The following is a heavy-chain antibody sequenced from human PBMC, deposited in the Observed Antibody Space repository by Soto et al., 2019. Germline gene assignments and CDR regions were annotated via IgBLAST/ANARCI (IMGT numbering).Heavy chain of an antibody. CDR1: DFSVTNAW. CDR3: TTYLYCSSTSCYPENWFDP. CDR2: IKSKSDGGTT. D-gene: IGHD2-2*01. V-gene: IGHV3-15*01. J-gene: IGHJ5*02. Sequence: EVQLVESGGGLVKPGGSLRLSCAASDFSVTNAWMSWVRQAPGKGLEWVGRIKSKSDGGTTDYAAPVKGRFTISRDDSKNTLYLQMKRLKTEDTAVYYCTTYLYCSSTSCYPENWFDPWGQGTLVTVSS.